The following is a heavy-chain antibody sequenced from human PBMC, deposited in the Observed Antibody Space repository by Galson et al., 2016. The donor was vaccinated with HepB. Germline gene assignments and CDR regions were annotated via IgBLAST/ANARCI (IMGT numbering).Heavy chain of an antibody. CDR2: IYPDDSDA. V-gene: IGHV5-51*01. J-gene: IGHJ4*02. CDR1: GYRFAGYW. D-gene: IGHD3-9*01. CDR3: ARQHYVILTRYYRFDF. Sequence: QSGAEVKKPGESLKISCKGSGYRFAGYWIGWVRQMPGRGLEWMGSIYPDDSDARYSPSFQGQVTISVDKSTSTAYLQWDSLKAADRAIYYCARQHYVILTRYYRFDFWGQGTLVTVSS.